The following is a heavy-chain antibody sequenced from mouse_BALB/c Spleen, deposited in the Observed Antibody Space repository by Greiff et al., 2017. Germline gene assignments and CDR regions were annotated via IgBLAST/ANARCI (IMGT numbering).Heavy chain of an antibody. V-gene: IGHV5-6-5*01. CDR3: ARGGDYYGPLAY. J-gene: IGHJ3*01. CDR1: GFTFSSYA. Sequence: EVQLVESGGGLVKPGGSLKLSCAASGFTFSSYAMSWVRQNPEKRLEWVASISSGGSTYYPDSVKGRFTISRDNARNILYLQMSSLRSEDTAMYYCARGGDYYGPLAYWGQGTLVTVSA. CDR2: ISSGGST. D-gene: IGHD1-2*01.